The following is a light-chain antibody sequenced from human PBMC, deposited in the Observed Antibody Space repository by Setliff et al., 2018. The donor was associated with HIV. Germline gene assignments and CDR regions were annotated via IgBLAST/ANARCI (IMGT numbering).Light chain of an antibody. CDR3: QSYDSRLRGI. V-gene: IGLV1-40*01. CDR2: GNS. CDR1: SSNIGGGYD. Sequence: ESGAPGQSVTISCTGNSSNIGGGYDVHWYQQFPRTAPKLIIFGNSNRPSGVPDRFSGSKSGTSASLAITGLQAEDEADYYCQSYDSRLRGIFGGGTKVTVL. J-gene: IGLJ2*01.